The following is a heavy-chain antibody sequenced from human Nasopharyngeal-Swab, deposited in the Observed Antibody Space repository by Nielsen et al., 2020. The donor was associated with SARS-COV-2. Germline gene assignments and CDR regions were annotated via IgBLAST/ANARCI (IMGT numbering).Heavy chain of an antibody. CDR2: ISANNGNT. J-gene: IGHJ4*02. V-gene: IGHV1-18*01. Sequence: WVRQAPGQGLEWVGWISANNGNTNYAQKFRGRVTMTTDTSTSTAYMELRSLRSDDTAIYYCARDQWLVHCFDYWGQGTLVTVSS. D-gene: IGHD6-19*01. CDR3: ARDQWLVHCFDY.